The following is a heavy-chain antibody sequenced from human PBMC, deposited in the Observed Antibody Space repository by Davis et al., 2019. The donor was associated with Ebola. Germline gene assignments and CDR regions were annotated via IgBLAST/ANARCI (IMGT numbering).Heavy chain of an antibody. D-gene: IGHD3-10*01. CDR2: IFYTGNT. Sequence: MPSETLSLTCSVSGVSISRSSYYWGWFRQPPGKGLEWIGSIFYTGNTYYNASLKSRVSISVDTSNNHFSLQLTSVTAADTAVYYCARGKGVWDSWGQGTLVTVSS. V-gene: IGHV4-39*02. J-gene: IGHJ5*01. CDR3: ARGKGVWDS. CDR1: GVSISRSSYY.